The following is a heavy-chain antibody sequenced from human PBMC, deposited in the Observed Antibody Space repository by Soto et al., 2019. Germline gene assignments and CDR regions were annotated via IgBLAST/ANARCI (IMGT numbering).Heavy chain of an antibody. CDR3: VKEGGMKYFDF. CDR2: VTWNSVAT. CDR1: GFIFDNHA. J-gene: IGHJ2*01. V-gene: IGHV3-9*01. Sequence: GGSLRLSCTASGFIFDNHAMHWVRQAPGKGLEWVAGVTWNSVATGYADSAKGRFTISRDNAKNSLYLQMNSLSAEDTAVYFCVKEGGMKYFDFWGRGTVVTV. D-gene: IGHD3-16*01.